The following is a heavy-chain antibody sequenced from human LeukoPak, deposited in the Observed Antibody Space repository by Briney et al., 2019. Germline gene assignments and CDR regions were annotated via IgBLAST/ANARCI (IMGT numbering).Heavy chain of an antibody. CDR3: GRVVTMVRGVIDGCFDY. CDR2: IIPIFGTA. J-gene: IGHJ4*02. CDR1: GGTFSSYA. V-gene: IGHV1-69*06. Sequence: ASVKVSCKASGGTFSSYAISWVRQAPGQGLEWMGGIIPIFGTANYAQKFQGRVTITADKSTSTAYMELSSLRSEDTAVYYCGRVVTMVRGVIDGCFDYWGQGTVV. D-gene: IGHD3-10*01.